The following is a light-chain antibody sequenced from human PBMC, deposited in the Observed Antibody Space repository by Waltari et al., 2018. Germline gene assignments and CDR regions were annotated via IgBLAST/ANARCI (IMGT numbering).Light chain of an antibody. CDR3: CSYAGHGIVM. CDR2: EVN. CDR1: STNIGNYNL. J-gene: IGLJ2*01. V-gene: IGLV2-23*02. Sequence: QSALTQPASVSGSPGQSITISCTGTSTNIGNYNLVSWYQQHPGKAPKLIIYEVNKWPSGISSRFSGSKSGNTASLTISGLQAEDEADYYCCSYAGHGIVMLGGGTKL.